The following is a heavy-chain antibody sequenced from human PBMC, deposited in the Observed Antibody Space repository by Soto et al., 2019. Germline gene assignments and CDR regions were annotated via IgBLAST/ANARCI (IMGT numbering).Heavy chain of an antibody. CDR2: IYYSGST. D-gene: IGHD1-1*01. Sequence: QVQLQESGPGLVKPSQTLSLTCTVSGGSISSGGYYWSWIRQHPGKGLEWIGYIYYSGSTYYNPSPIILVTISVDTSKNQFSLKLSSVTXAXTAVYXXASKNGRAGGTGIVDYWGQGTLVTFSS. J-gene: IGHJ4*02. CDR1: GGSISSGGYY. CDR3: ASKNGRAGGTGIVDY. V-gene: IGHV4-31*01.